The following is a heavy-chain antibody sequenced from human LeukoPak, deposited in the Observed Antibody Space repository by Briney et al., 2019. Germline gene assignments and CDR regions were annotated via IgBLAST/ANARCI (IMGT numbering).Heavy chain of an antibody. J-gene: IGHJ4*02. D-gene: IGHD6-13*01. CDR1: GYTFTSYY. CDR2: INPSGGST. Sequence: ASVKVSCKASGYTFTSYYMHWVRQAPGQGLEWMGIINPSGGSTSYAQKFQGRVTMTRDMSTSTVYMELSSLRSEDTAVYYCARDGDIAAAGTRFDYWGQGTLVTVSS. V-gene: IGHV1-46*01. CDR3: ARDGDIAAAGTRFDY.